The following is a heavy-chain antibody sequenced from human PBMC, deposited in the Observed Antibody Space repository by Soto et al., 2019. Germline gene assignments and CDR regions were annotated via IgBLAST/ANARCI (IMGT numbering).Heavy chain of an antibody. CDR2: ISAYNGNT. Sequence: ASVKVSCKASGYTFTSYGISWVRQAPGQGLEWMGWISAYNGNTNYAQKLQGRVTMTTDTSTSTAYMELRSLRSDDTAVYYCARLSITMIVVVVNGMDVWGQGTTVTVSS. CDR1: GYTFTSYG. V-gene: IGHV1-18*01. J-gene: IGHJ6*02. CDR3: ARLSITMIVVVVNGMDV. D-gene: IGHD3-22*01.